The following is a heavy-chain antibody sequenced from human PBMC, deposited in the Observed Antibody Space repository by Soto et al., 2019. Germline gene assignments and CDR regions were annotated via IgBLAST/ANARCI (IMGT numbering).Heavy chain of an antibody. CDR2: IIPIFGTA. D-gene: IGHD6-6*01. CDR1: GGTFSSYA. Sequence: QVQLVQSGAEVKKPGSSVKVSCKASGGTFSSYAISWVRQAPGQGLEWMGGIIPIFGTANYAQKVQGRVTINGDESTSTANMELSSLRSEDTAVYYCATGRSIAARLVCFDYWGQGTLVTVSS. V-gene: IGHV1-69*12. CDR3: ATGRSIAARLVCFDY. J-gene: IGHJ4*02.